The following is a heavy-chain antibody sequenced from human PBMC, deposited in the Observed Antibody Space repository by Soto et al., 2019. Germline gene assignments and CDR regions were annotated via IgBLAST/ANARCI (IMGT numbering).Heavy chain of an antibody. CDR1: GLTFRNFA. J-gene: IGHJ4*02. V-gene: IGHV3-30*03. Sequence: QVQLVESGGGVVQPGRSLRLSCTASGLTFRNFAMHWVRQAPGKGLDWVAVISYDGSDKYYVDSVQGRFTISRDNSKNTLYLQMNSLRPEDTAVYYCAGGGPDTAIIGDYWGQGTLVTVSS. D-gene: IGHD5-18*01. CDR2: ISYDGSDK. CDR3: AGGGPDTAIIGDY.